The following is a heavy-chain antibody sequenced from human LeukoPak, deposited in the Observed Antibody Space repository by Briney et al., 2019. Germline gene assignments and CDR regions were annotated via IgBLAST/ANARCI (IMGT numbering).Heavy chain of an antibody. CDR1: GFTVSSNY. CDR2: IYSGGST. V-gene: IGHV3-66*01. Sequence: GGSLRLSCAASGFTVSSNYMRWVRQAPGKGLEWVSVIYSGGSTYYADSVKGRFNISRDISKNTVYLQMNSLRAEDTAVYYCAREWGLIAVAGGPGYWGQGALVTVS. CDR3: AREWGLIAVAGGPGY. J-gene: IGHJ4*02. D-gene: IGHD6-19*01.